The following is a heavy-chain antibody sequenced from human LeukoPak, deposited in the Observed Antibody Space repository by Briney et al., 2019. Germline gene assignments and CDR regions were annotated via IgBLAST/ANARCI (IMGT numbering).Heavy chain of an antibody. CDR3: ARDFDSPMAFDI. V-gene: IGHV4-61*02. J-gene: IGHJ3*02. CDR1: GGSITTDNYY. D-gene: IGHD3-9*01. CDR2: SYASGNT. Sequence: SETLSLTCTVSGGSITTDNYYWSWIRQPAGKGLEWIGRSYASGNTNYNPSLKSRITISVDTSKNQFSLRLNSVTAADTAVYYCARDFDSPMAFDIWGQGTMVTVSS.